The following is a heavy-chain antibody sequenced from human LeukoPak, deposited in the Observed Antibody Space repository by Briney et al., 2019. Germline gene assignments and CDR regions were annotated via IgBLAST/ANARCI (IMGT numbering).Heavy chain of an antibody. D-gene: IGHD6-19*01. V-gene: IGHV3-30*03. J-gene: IGHJ4*02. Sequence: GGSLRLSCAASGFTFSSYGMHWVRQAPGKGLEWVAVISYDGSNKYYADSVKGRFTISRDNSKNTLYLQMNSLRAEDTAVYYCAISEQWLVPLDYWGQGTLVTVSS. CDR1: GFTFSSYG. CDR2: ISYDGSNK. CDR3: AISEQWLVPLDY.